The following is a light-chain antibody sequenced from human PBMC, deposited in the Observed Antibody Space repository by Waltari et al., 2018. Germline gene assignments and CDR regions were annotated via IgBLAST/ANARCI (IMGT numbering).Light chain of an antibody. J-gene: IGKJ2*01. CDR1: QSVSRN. CDR2: AAS. V-gene: IGKV3-15*01. CDR3: QQYNNWPPMYT. Sequence: EIVMTKSPATMSVSPGERVTRSCRASQSVSRNLAGYQQKPGQAPRVFIYAASTRAAGIPARCIGSGSGTEFTLTISSLQSEDFAVYYCQQYNNWPPMYTFGQGTKLEIK.